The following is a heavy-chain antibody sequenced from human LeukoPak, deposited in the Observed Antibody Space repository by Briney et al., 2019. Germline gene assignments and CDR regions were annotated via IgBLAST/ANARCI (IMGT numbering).Heavy chain of an antibody. CDR2: IIKMGTK. CDR3: ARGLTVATESYFDY. Sequence: PSESMSLTCAVYGGSFSGYYWSWIRQPPGKGLEWIGEIIKMGTKNYHPSLKSRVTISVKASRNQFSLKLSSVTAADTAVYYGARGLTVATESYFDYWGQGTLVTVSS. J-gene: IGHJ4*02. CDR1: GGSFSGYY. V-gene: IGHV4-34*01. D-gene: IGHD4-11*01.